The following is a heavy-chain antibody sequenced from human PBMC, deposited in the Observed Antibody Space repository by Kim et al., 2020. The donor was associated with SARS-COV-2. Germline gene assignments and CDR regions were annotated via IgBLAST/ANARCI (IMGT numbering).Heavy chain of an antibody. Sequence: GGSLRLSCSASGFKFDDYGMSWVRKPPGKGLEWVSGINRDGTSTSYADSVMGRFTISRDKAKSFLFRQMDNLRADDTAFYYCARGFYQGPFDWGGQGTLFSVSS. CDR1: GFKFDDYG. CDR3: ARGFYQGPFDW. V-gene: IGHV3-20*04. CDR2: INRDGTST. D-gene: IGHD2-2*01. J-gene: IGHJ4*02.